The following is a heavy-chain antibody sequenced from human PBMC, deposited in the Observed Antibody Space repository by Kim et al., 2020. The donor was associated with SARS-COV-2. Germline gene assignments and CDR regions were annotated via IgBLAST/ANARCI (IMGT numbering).Heavy chain of an antibody. V-gene: IGHV3-53*01. Sequence: GGSLRLSCAASGFTVSSNYMSWVRQAPGKGLEWVSVIYSGGSTYYADSVKGRFTISRDNSKNTLYLQMNSLRAEDTAVYYCARDYSGSAGFDPWGQGTLVTGSS. J-gene: IGHJ5*02. D-gene: IGHD1-26*01. CDR3: ARDYSGSAGFDP. CDR1: GFTVSSNY. CDR2: IYSGGST.